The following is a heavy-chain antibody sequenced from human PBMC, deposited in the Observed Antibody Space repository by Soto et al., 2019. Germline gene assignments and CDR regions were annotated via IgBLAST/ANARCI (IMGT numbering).Heavy chain of an antibody. D-gene: IGHD2-15*01. V-gene: IGHV1-8*01. CDR1: GYTFTSYD. CDR2: MNPNSGNT. J-gene: IGHJ4*02. CDR3: AIEVACSSSQPIDF. Sequence: QVQLVQSGAEVKKPGASVKVSCKASGYTFTSYDINWVRQATGQGLEWMGWMNPNSGNTGYAQKFQGRVTMTRDTSINTAYMELSSLRSEDTAVYYCAIEVACSSSQPIDFWGQGTLVTVSS.